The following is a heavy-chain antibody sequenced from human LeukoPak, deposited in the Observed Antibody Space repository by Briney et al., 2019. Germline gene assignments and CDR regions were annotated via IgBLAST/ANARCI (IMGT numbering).Heavy chain of an antibody. Sequence: GGSLRLSCAASGFPFSGYAMHWVRQAPGKGLEYVSAISSNGGSTYYADSVKGRFTISRDSSKNTLYLQMGSLRAEDMAVYYCARERSFYDSSGYSSCFDYWGQGTLVTVSS. J-gene: IGHJ4*02. V-gene: IGHV3-64*02. CDR3: ARERSFYDSSGYSSCFDY. CDR2: ISSNGGST. D-gene: IGHD3-22*01. CDR1: GFPFSGYA.